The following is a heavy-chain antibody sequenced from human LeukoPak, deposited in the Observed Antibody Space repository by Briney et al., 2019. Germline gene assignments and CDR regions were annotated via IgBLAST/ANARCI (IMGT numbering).Heavy chain of an antibody. J-gene: IGHJ5*02. CDR1: GGSISSGNYY. Sequence: PSATLSLTCTVSGGSISSGNYYWSWLRPPAGMGLEWIGRIYISGGTEYNPSLKSRVTISIATSKTKFYLSLSSVTAADTAVYYCARVRRNSGNKYFDPWGQGTRVTVSS. D-gene: IGHD5-12*01. CDR3: ARVRRNSGNKYFDP. V-gene: IGHV4-61*02. CDR2: IYISGGT.